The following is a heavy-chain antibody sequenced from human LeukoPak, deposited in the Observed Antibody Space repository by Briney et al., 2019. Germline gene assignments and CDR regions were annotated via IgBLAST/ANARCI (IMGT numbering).Heavy chain of an antibody. CDR3: ARASAGPFPLDY. D-gene: IGHD6-13*01. V-gene: IGHV3-33*01. J-gene: IGHJ4*02. CDR1: GFSFSSYG. CDR2: IWYDGSYK. Sequence: GGSLRLSCAASGFSFSSYGMHWVRRAPGKGLEWVVVIWYDGSYKYYADSVKGRFTISRDNSKNTLYLQMNSLRAEDTAVYYCARASAGPFPLDYWGQGTLVTVSS.